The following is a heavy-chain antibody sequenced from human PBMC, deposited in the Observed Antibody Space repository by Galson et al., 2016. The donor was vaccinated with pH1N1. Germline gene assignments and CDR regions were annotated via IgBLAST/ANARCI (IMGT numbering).Heavy chain of an antibody. D-gene: IGHD2-21*02. Sequence: SVKVSCKASGVTFSSYVISWVRQAPGQGLEWMGAIIPIFKKAKYAQKFQGRVTITEDESTSVAFMEVTSLTSEDTAVYSCARLYGGDLNYWGQGTLVTVTS. V-gene: IGHV1-69*13. CDR1: GVTFSSYV. CDR3: ARLYGGDLNY. J-gene: IGHJ4*02. CDR2: IIPIFKKA.